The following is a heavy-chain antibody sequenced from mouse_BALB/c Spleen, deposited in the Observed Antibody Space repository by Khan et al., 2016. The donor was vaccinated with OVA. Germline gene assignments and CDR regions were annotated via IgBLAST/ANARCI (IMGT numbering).Heavy chain of an antibody. Sequence: EVELVESGGDLVKPGGSLKLSCAASGFTFSTYGMSWVRQAPDKRLEWVATVSTGGSYTYYPDSVKGRFTISSDNAKNTLYMQMSGMRSEDTAMFYCTRLAYYYDSEGFAYWGQWTLVTVSA. CDR1: GFTFSTYG. D-gene: IGHD1-1*01. CDR2: VSTGGSYT. J-gene: IGHJ3*01. CDR3: TRLAYYYDSEGFAY. V-gene: IGHV5-6*01.